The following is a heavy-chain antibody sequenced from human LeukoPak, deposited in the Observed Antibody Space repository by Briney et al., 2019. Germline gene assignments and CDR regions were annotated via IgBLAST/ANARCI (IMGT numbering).Heavy chain of an antibody. D-gene: IGHD7-27*01. CDR1: GGSISPYY. J-gene: IGHJ4*02. Sequence: PSETLSLTCTVSGGSISPYYWTWIRQPPGKGLEWIGYIFYSGNTNYNPSLKSRVTISVDTSKNRFSLNLRSVTAADTALYYCARSLSFSGAFDSWGQGTLVTVSS. V-gene: IGHV4-59*01. CDR3: ARSLSFSGAFDS. CDR2: IFYSGNT.